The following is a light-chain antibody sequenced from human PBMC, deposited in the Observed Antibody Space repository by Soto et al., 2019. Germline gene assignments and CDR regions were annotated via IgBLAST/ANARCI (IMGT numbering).Light chain of an antibody. CDR2: AAS. Sequence: DIQMTQSPSSLSASVGDRVTITCRASQSISNYLAWYQQKPGKVPKLLIYAASTLQSGVPSRFSGSGSGTDFTLTISSLQPEDVATYYCQKYNSAPQTFGQGTKVEIK. V-gene: IGKV1-27*01. J-gene: IGKJ1*01. CDR3: QKYNSAPQT. CDR1: QSISNY.